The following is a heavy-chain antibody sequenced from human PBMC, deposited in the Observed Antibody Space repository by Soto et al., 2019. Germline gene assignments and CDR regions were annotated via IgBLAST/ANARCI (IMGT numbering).Heavy chain of an antibody. CDR2: IYHSGST. J-gene: IGHJ4*02. D-gene: IGHD2-15*01. Sequence: QVQLQESGPGLVKPSQTLSLTCTVSGGSISSGGYYWSWIRQHPGKGLEWIGYIYHSGSTYYNPSLKSRVTMSVDTSKNQFCLKLSSVTAADTAVYYCARGRKSIVVVVAATRNYYFDYWGQGTLVTVSS. CDR1: GGSISSGGYY. V-gene: IGHV4-31*03. CDR3: ARGRKSIVVVVAATRNYYFDY.